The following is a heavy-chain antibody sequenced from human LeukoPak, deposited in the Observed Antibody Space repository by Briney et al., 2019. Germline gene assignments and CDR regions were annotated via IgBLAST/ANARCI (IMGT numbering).Heavy chain of an antibody. CDR2: ISSNGGST. V-gene: IGHV3-64D*09. CDR3: VKDRLVAAAGRKVYYYGMDV. J-gene: IGHJ6*02. CDR1: GFTFSSYA. D-gene: IGHD6-13*01. Sequence: GGSLRLSCSASGFTFSSYAMHWVRQAPGKGLEYVSAISSNGGSTYYADSVKGRFTIPRDNSKNTLYLQMSSLRAEDTAVYYCVKDRLVAAAGRKVYYYGMDVWGQGTTVTVSS.